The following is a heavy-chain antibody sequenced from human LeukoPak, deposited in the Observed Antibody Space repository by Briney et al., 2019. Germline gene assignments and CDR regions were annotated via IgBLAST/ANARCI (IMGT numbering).Heavy chain of an antibody. CDR3: ASVRIYPNTYFDY. J-gene: IGHJ4*02. D-gene: IGHD3-10*02. CDR1: GYTFTSYD. Sequence: ASVKVSCKASGYTFTSYDINWVRQATGQGLEWMAYMNPNSGNTGYAQTFQGRVTMTRNTSISTAYMELSSLRSEDTAVYYCASVRIYPNTYFDYWGQGTLVTVSS. V-gene: IGHV1-8*02. CDR2: MNPNSGNT.